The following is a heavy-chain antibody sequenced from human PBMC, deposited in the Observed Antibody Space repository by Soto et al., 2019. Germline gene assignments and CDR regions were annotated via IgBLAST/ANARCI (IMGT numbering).Heavy chain of an antibody. J-gene: IGHJ4*02. D-gene: IGHD3-10*01. CDR3: ARPARIGSGSYNPSLDY. CDR2: INPSGGST. V-gene: IGHV1-46*01. Sequence: QVQLVQSGAEVKKPGASVKVSCKASGYTFTSYYMHWVRQAPGQGLEWMGIINPSGGSTSYAQKFQGRVTMTRGTSTSTVYMELSSLRSEDTAVYYCARPARIGSGSYNPSLDYWGQGTLVTVSS. CDR1: GYTFTSYY.